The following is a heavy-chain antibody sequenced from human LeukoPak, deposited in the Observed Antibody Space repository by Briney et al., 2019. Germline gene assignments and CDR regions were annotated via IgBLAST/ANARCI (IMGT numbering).Heavy chain of an antibody. CDR2: INPSSGDT. V-gene: IGHV1-2*02. Sequence: ASVRVSCKASGYTFTGYYMHWVRQAPGQGLEWMGWINPSSGDTNYAQKFQGRVTMTRDTSISTAYMELWRLRSDDTAVYYCARGGGTFYGVLNDWGQGTLVTV. D-gene: IGHD3-3*01. CDR3: ARGGGTFYGVLND. CDR1: GYTFTGYY. J-gene: IGHJ4*02.